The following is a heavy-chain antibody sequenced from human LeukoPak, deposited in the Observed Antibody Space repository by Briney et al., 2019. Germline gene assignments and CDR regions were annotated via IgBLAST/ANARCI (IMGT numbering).Heavy chain of an antibody. Sequence: SETLSLTCTVSGYSVSSGYHWGWIRQPPGKGLEWIGSIYHRGTTYYNPSLKSPVTISLDTSKNQFSLKLTSVTAADTAVYYCARDCKNYYDSSGYYIFDYWGQGTLVTVSS. V-gene: IGHV4-38-2*02. D-gene: IGHD3-22*01. CDR1: GYSVSSGYH. J-gene: IGHJ4*02. CDR3: ARDCKNYYDSSGYYIFDY. CDR2: IYHRGTT.